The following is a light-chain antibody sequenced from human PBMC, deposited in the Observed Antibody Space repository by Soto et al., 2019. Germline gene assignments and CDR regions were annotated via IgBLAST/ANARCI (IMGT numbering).Light chain of an antibody. J-gene: IGLJ2*01. CDR3: AAWDDSLNGVV. CDR1: NSNIGNNF. CDR2: RND. V-gene: IGLV1-47*01. Sequence: QSVLTQPPSASGTPGQRVTISCSRSNSNIGNNFAYWYQQLPGTAPKLLIYRNDQRPSGVPDRISGSKSGTSASLAISGLRSEDEADYYCAAWDDSLNGVVFGGGTKLTVL.